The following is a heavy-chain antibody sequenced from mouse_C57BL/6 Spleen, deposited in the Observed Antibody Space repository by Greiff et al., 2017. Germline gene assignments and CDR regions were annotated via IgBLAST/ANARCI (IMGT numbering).Heavy chain of an antibody. CDR2: IDPSDSYT. CDR1: GYTFTSYW. Sequence: QVQLKQPGAELVRPGTSVKLSCKASGYTFTSYWMHWVKQRPGQGLEWIGVIDPSDSYTNYNQKFKGKATLTVDTSSSTAYMQLSSLTSEDSAVYYCARHYGSSYGYFDVWGTGTTVTVSS. D-gene: IGHD1-1*01. J-gene: IGHJ1*03. V-gene: IGHV1-59*01. CDR3: ARHYGSSYGYFDV.